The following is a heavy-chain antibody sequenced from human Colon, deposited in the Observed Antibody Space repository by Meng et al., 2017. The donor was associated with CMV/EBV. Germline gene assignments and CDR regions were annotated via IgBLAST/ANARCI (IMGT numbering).Heavy chain of an antibody. CDR1: GLRFSYYG. Sequence: GESLKISCEASGLRFSYYGMHWVRQVPGKGLEWLAVMWSDGSNTLYADSVKGRFIISRDNSKKTLDLQMNSLRVEDTAVYYCARDRQPHGYVPTFESWGRGTPVTVSS. CDR2: MWSDGSNT. J-gene: IGHJ4*02. CDR3: ARDRQPHGYVPTFES. V-gene: IGHV3-33*01. D-gene: IGHD5-12*01.